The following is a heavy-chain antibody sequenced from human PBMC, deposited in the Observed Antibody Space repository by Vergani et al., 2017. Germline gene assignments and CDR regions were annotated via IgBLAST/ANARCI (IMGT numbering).Heavy chain of an antibody. D-gene: IGHD3-22*01. V-gene: IGHV5-51*01. Sequence: EVQLVQSGAEVKKPGESLKISCKGSGYSFTSYWIGWVRQMPGKGLEWMGIIYPGDSDTRYSPSFQGQVTISADKSISTAYLQWSSLKASDTAMYYCARQGEEGDDSSGYYYGDLDYWGQGTLVTVSS. J-gene: IGHJ4*02. CDR2: IYPGDSDT. CDR1: GYSFTSYW. CDR3: ARQGEEGDDSSGYYYGDLDY.